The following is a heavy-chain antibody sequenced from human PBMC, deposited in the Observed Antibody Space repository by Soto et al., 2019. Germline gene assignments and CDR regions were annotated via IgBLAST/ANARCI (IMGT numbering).Heavy chain of an antibody. Sequence: QVQLQESGPGLVKPSQTLSLTCTVSGGSISSGDYYWSWIRQPPGKGLEWIGYIYYSGSTYYNPSLKRRVTISVDPSKTQFSLKLSSVTAADTAVYYCARHSIAVAGCFDYWGQGPLVTVSS. CDR1: GGSISSGDYY. CDR3: ARHSIAVAGCFDY. D-gene: IGHD6-19*01. CDR2: IYYSGST. J-gene: IGHJ4*02. V-gene: IGHV4-30-4*01.